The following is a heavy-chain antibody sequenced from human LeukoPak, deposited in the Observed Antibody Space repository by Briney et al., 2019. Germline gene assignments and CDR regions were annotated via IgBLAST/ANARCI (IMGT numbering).Heavy chain of an antibody. J-gene: IGHJ4*02. CDR1: GGSISSGSYY. D-gene: IGHD6-19*01. Sequence: SETLSLTCTVSGGSISSGSYYWSWIRQPAGKGLEWIGRIYTSGSTNYNPSLKSRVTISVDTSKNQFSLKLSSVTAADTAVYYCARDRDTAVADKYYFDYWGQGTLVTVSS. V-gene: IGHV4-61*02. CDR2: IYTSGST. CDR3: ARDRDTAVADKYYFDY.